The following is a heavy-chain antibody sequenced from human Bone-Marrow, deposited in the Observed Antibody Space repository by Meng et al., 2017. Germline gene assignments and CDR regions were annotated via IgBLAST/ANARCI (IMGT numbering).Heavy chain of an antibody. D-gene: IGHD3-16*02. CDR1: GLIFDNYA. CDR2: VSWNSGTL. V-gene: IGHV3-9*01. CDR3: AKAPSLGLSFGWFDP. Sequence: GGSLRLSCEGSGLIFDNYAMHWVRQVPGNGLEWVSGVSWNSGTLGYADSVKGRFTISRDNAKNSLYLQMDSLRAEDTALYCCAKAPSLGLSFGWFDPWGQGTLVTVSS. J-gene: IGHJ5*02.